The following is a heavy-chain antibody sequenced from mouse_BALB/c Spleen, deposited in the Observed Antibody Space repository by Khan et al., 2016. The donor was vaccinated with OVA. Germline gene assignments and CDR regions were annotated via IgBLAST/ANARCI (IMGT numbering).Heavy chain of an antibody. CDR1: GFTFSTYG. J-gene: IGHJ3*01. D-gene: IGHD1-1*01. V-gene: IGHV5-6*02. CDR2: VSTGGSYT. CDR3: TRLAYYYDSEGFAY. Sequence: EVKLVESGGDLVKPGGSLNLSCAASGFTFSTYGMSWVRQAPDKRMEWVATVSTGGSYTYYQDSVKGRFTISRAHAKNTLYLQMSGLRSEDTAMFYCTRLAYYYDSEGFAYWGQGTLVTVAA.